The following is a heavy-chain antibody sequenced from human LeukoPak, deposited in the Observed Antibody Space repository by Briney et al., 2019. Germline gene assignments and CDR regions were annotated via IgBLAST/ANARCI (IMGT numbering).Heavy chain of an antibody. CDR3: ARDIVVVVAAHYYYYGMDV. CDR1: GGTFSSYA. CDR2: IIPIFGTA. Sequence: GSSVKVSCKASGGTFSSYAISWVRQAPGQGLEWMGGIIPIFGTANYAQKFQGRVTITADKSTSTAYMELSSLRSEDTAVYYCARDIVVVVAAHYYYYGMDVWGKGTTVTISS. V-gene: IGHV1-69*06. J-gene: IGHJ6*04. D-gene: IGHD2-15*01.